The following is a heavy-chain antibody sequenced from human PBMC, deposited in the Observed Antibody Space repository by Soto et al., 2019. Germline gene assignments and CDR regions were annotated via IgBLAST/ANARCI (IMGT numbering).Heavy chain of an antibody. J-gene: IGHJ4*02. CDR1: GFLVSSNY. D-gene: IGHD3-16*01. CDR2: IYSGSNT. Sequence: EVQLVESGGDLVQPGRSLRLSCAASGFLVSSNYMSWDRQAPGKGLEWVSVIYSGSNTHYADSVKGRFTISRDNSKNTLDLQMNSLGAEDTAVYFCARGYRVEGAYGAGAFFAYWGQGTLVTVSS. CDR3: ARGYRVEGAYGAGAFFAY. V-gene: IGHV3-66*01.